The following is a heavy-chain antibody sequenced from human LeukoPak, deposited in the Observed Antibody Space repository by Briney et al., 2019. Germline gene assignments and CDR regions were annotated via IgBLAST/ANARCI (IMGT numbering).Heavy chain of an antibody. J-gene: IGHJ4*02. Sequence: GGSLRLSCAASGFTFSSYAMSWVRQAPGKGLEWVSTISGSGGSTDYADSVKGRFTISRDNSKNTLYLQMNSLRVEDTAVYYCAREGRVSGYDFDCWGQGTLVTVSS. CDR2: ISGSGGST. CDR1: GFTFSSYA. CDR3: AREGRVSGYDFDC. D-gene: IGHD5-12*01. V-gene: IGHV3-23*01.